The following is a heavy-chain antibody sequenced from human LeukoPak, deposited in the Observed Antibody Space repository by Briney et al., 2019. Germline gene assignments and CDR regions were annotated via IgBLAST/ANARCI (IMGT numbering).Heavy chain of an antibody. CDR3: ARDRNADFWSGYYTNYFDY. D-gene: IGHD3-3*01. J-gene: IGHJ4*02. CDR1: GFTFNSYS. Sequence: GGSLRLSCTASGFTFNSYSMNWVRQAPGKGLEWVSSTSSSGSTIYYADSVKGRFTISRDNAKNSLYLQMNSLRVEDTAVYYCARDRNADFWSGYYTNYFDYWGQGTLATVSS. CDR2: TSSSGSTI. V-gene: IGHV3-48*04.